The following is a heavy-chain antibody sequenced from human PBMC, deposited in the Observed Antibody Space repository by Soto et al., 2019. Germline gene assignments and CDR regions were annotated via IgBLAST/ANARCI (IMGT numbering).Heavy chain of an antibody. J-gene: IGHJ4*02. CDR2: MFRDENNK. V-gene: IGHV3-30-3*01. D-gene: IGHD5-18*01. CDR1: GVTVSDYP. CDR3: ANSTAN. Sequence: QVQVVESGGGVVQPGRSLRLSCAVSGVTVSDYPLHWVRQAPGKGLEWVAVMFRDENNKRYADSVKGRFTISRDNSKITLYLQMDSLRPDDTAVYYCANSTANWGQGTLVTVSS.